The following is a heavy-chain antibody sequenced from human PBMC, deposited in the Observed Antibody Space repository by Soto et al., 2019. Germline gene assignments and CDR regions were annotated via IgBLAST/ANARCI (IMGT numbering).Heavy chain of an antibody. CDR1: GGTFSSYA. D-gene: IGHD4-17*01. CDR2: INPSGGST. V-gene: IGHV1-46*01. Sequence: GASVKVSCTDSGGTFSSYAISWVRQAPGQGLEWMGGINPSGGSTSYAQKFQGRVTMTRDTSTSTVYMELSSLRSEDTAVYYCARDLPPTVTTDYWGQGTLVTVSS. CDR3: ARDLPPTVTTDY. J-gene: IGHJ4*02.